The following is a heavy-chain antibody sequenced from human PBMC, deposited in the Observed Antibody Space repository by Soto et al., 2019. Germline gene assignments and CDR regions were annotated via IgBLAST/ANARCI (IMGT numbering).Heavy chain of an antibody. D-gene: IGHD3-3*01. CDR2: IRSKANSYAT. Sequence: GGSLRLSCAASGFTFSGSAMHWVRQASGKGLEWVGRIRSKANSYATAYAASVKGRFTISRDDSKNTAYLQMNSLKTEDTAVYYCTTNYDFWSGVNWFDPWGQGTLVTVSS. CDR1: GFTFSGSA. CDR3: TTNYDFWSGVNWFDP. J-gene: IGHJ5*02. V-gene: IGHV3-73*01.